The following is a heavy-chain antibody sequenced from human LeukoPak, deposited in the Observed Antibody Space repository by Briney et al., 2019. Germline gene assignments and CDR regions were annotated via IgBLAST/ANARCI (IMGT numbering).Heavy chain of an antibody. Sequence: ASVKVSFKASGYTFTGYYIHWVRQAPGQGLEWMGWINPSTGGTSYAQKFQGRVTMTRDTSISTAYMELSRLKSDDTAVYYCARPPYSGSYSSGLAVYWGQGTLVTVSS. V-gene: IGHV1-2*02. J-gene: IGHJ4*02. CDR1: GYTFTGYY. CDR3: ARPPYSGSYSSGLAVY. D-gene: IGHD1-26*01. CDR2: INPSTGGT.